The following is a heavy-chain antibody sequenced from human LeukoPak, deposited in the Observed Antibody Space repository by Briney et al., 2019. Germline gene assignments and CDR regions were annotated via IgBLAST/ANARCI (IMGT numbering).Heavy chain of an antibody. Sequence: PSETLSLTCTVSGGSISSSSYYWGWIRQPPGKGLEGIGSIYYSGSTYYNPSLKSRVTISVDTSKNQFSLKLSSVTAADTAVYYCARGRGYSYGYVLGYYYYYMDVWGKGTPVTVSS. J-gene: IGHJ6*03. D-gene: IGHD5-18*01. CDR2: IYYSGST. CDR1: GGSISSSSYY. CDR3: ARGRGYSYGYVLGYYYYYMDV. V-gene: IGHV4-39*07.